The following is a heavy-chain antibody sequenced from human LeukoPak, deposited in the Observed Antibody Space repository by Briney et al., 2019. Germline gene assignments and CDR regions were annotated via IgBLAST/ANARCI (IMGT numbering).Heavy chain of an antibody. Sequence: ASVTVSCKASGYTFTSYDINWVRQAPGQGLEWMGWMNPNSGNTGYAQKFQGRVTMTRNTSISTAYMELSRLRSDDTAVYYCARGPSVSVWCMLYSDEQISCAYYGMDVWGQGTTVTVSS. D-gene: IGHD2-8*01. CDR2: MNPNSGNT. CDR1: GYTFTSYD. CDR3: ARGPSVSVWCMLYSDEQISCAYYGMDV. J-gene: IGHJ6*02. V-gene: IGHV1-8*01.